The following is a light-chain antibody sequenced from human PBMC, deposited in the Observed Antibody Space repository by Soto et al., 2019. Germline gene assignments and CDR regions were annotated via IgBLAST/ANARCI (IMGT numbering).Light chain of an antibody. J-gene: IGKJ5*01. CDR1: QSVSSF. CDR2: DAS. Sequence: EVVLTQSPATLSLSPGERVTLSCRASQSVSSFLSWYQHKPGQPPRLLIFDASYRATGIQARFSGSGSGTYFPLTISIVEPEDVVFYYYQHRRNLFTFGQGTRLEIK. V-gene: IGKV3-11*01. CDR3: QHRRNLFT.